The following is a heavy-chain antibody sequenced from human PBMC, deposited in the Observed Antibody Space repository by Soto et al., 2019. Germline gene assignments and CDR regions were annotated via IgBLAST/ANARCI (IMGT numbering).Heavy chain of an antibody. V-gene: IGHV4-30-2*01. D-gene: IGHD2-15*01. CDR2: IYHSGST. CDR1: GGSISSGGYS. J-gene: IGHJ4*02. Sequence: QLQLQESGSGLVKPSQTLSLTCAVSGGSISSGGYSWSWIRQPPGKGLEWIGYIYHSGSTYYNPSLKXRXTXSXXRSKNQFSLKLSSVTAADTAVYYCAGGGSASPFGYWGQGTLVTVSS. CDR3: AGGGSASPFGY.